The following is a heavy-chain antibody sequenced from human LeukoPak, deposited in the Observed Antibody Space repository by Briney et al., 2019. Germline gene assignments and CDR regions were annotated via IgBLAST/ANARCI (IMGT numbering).Heavy chain of an antibody. CDR3: MVRGDRTDY. CDR1: GFTFDDYG. CDR2: IYSDSST. V-gene: IGHV3-66*01. J-gene: IGHJ4*02. Sequence: GGSLRLSCAASGFTFDDYGMSWVRQAPGKGLEWVSVIYSDSSTYYADSVKGRFTISRDNSKNTLYLQMNSLKTEDTAVYYCMVRGDRTDYWGQGTLVTVSS. D-gene: IGHD3-10*01.